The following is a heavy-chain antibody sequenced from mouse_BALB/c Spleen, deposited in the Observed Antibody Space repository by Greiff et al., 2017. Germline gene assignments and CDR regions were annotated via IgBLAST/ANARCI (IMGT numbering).Heavy chain of an antibody. CDR2: ISSGGST. Sequence: DVKLVESGGGLVQPGGSRKLSCAASGFTFSSYAMSWVRQTPEKRLEWVASISSGGSTYYPDSVKGRFTISRDNARNILYLQMSSLRSEDTAMYYCARRDGSSSWFAYWGQGTLVTVSA. D-gene: IGHD1-1*01. V-gene: IGHV5-6-5*01. CDR1: GFTFSSYA. CDR3: ARRDGSSSWFAY. J-gene: IGHJ3*01.